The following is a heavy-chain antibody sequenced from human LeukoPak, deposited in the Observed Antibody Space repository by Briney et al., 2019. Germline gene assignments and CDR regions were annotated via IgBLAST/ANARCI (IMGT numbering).Heavy chain of an antibody. D-gene: IGHD6-13*01. J-gene: IGHJ5*02. CDR1: VGTFISYA. Sequence: ASVTVSFKASVGTFISYAISWVRQAPGQGLEWMGRIIPILGIANYAQKFQGRVTITADKSTSTAYMELSSLRSEDTAVYYCAREFTREKPGIAAAGRGIWFDPWGQGTLVTVSS. CDR2: IIPILGIA. CDR3: AREFTREKPGIAAAGRGIWFDP. V-gene: IGHV1-69*04.